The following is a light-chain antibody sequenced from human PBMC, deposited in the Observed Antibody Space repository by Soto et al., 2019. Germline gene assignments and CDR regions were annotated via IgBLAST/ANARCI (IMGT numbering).Light chain of an antibody. CDR2: ATS. CDR3: QQSYSTPWT. CDR1: QTISSF. Sequence: DIHMTQSPSSLSASLLYRVTISCXASQTISSFLNWYQHTPGKAPKLLIYATSSLQSGVPSRFSGSGSGTDFTLTISSLQPEDFTTYYCQQSYSTPWTFGQGTKVDIK. V-gene: IGKV1-39*01. J-gene: IGKJ1*01.